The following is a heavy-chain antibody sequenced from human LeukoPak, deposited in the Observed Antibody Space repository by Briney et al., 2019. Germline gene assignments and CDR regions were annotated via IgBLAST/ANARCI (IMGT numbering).Heavy chain of an antibody. Sequence: QSGRSLRLSCAVSVFTFSSYGMHWVRQAPGKGLEWVAVISYDGSNKYYADSVKGRFTISRDNSKNTLYLQMNSLRAEDTAVYYCAKGELQRYWGQGTLVTVSS. CDR1: VFTFSSYG. D-gene: IGHD1-26*01. V-gene: IGHV3-30*18. CDR3: AKGELQRY. J-gene: IGHJ4*02. CDR2: ISYDGSNK.